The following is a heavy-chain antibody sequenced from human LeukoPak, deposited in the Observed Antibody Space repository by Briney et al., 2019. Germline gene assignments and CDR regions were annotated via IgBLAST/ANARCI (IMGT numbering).Heavy chain of an antibody. J-gene: IGHJ5*02. V-gene: IGHV4-31*03. CDR2: IYYSGST. CDR3: ARDRAPMPFDP. D-gene: IGHD2-2*01. CDR1: GGSISSGGYY. Sequence: PSQTLSLTCTVSGGSISSGGYYWSWIRQHPGKGLEWIGYIYYSGSTYYNPSLKSRVTISVDTSKNQFSLKLSSVTAADTAVYYGARDRAPMPFDPWGQGTLVTVSS.